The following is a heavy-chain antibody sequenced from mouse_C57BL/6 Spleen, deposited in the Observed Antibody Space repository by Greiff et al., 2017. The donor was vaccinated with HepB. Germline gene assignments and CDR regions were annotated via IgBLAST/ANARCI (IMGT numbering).Heavy chain of an antibody. V-gene: IGHV1-82*01. CDR2: IYPGDGDT. CDR3: ARSGYYRSYYYAMDY. J-gene: IGHJ4*01. Sequence: QVQLKESGPELVKPGASVKISCKASGYAFSSSWMNWVKQRPGKGLEWIGRIYPGDGDTNYNGKFKGKATLTADKSSSTAYMQLSSLTSEDSAVYFCARSGYYRSYYYAMDYWGQGTSVTVSS. D-gene: IGHD1-1*01. CDR1: GYAFSSSW.